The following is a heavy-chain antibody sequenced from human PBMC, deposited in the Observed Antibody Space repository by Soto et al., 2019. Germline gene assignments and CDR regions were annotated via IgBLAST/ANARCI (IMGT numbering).Heavy chain of an antibody. J-gene: IGHJ5*02. CDR2: ITSDGSST. V-gene: IGHV3-74*01. Sequence: GSLILSCAASGFTCSSYWMHWVRQAPGKGLVWVSRITSDGSSTSYAESVKGRFTISRDNAKNTLYLQMNSLRAEDTAVYYCARDAYSSSLGANWFDPWGQGTLVTVSS. D-gene: IGHD6-6*01. CDR1: GFTCSSYW. CDR3: ARDAYSSSLGANWFDP.